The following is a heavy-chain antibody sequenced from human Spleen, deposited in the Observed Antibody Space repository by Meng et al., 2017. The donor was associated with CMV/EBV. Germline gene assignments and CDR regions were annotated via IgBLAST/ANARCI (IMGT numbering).Heavy chain of an antibody. CDR3: ARGYSYGFYMDY. D-gene: IGHD5-18*01. CDR2: IYYSGST. V-gene: IGHV4-30-4*08. Sequence: VSGGSISSGDYYWSWLRQPPGKGLEWIGYIYYSGSTYYNPSLKSRVTISVDTSKNQFSLKLSSVTAADTAVYHCARGYSYGFYMDYWGQGTLVTVSS. J-gene: IGHJ4*02. CDR1: GGSISSGDYY.